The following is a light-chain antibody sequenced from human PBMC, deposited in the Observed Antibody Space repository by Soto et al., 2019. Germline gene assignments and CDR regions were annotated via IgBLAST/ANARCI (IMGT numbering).Light chain of an antibody. Sequence: EIVMTQSPATLSVSPGERATLSCRASQSVGINLAWFQQKPGQAPRLLIYGASTRATGIPARFSGSGSGTALTLTISRLQSEDFAVYYCQHYDKWPLTFGGGTTVDIK. J-gene: IGKJ4*01. CDR3: QHYDKWPLT. CDR2: GAS. V-gene: IGKV3-15*01. CDR1: QSVGIN.